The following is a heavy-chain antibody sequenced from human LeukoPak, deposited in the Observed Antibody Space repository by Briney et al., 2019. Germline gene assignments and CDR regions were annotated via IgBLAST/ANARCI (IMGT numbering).Heavy chain of an antibody. J-gene: IGHJ6*03. Sequence: VASVKVSCKASGGTFSNYIITWVRQAPGQGLEWMGGIVPLFNTPNYAQKFQGRVTITTDEHTHTTYVELGSLRSEYTTVYYCARVDRYLFYMYVWGKGTTVTVSS. CDR1: GGTFSNYI. V-gene: IGHV1-69*05. CDR3: ARVDRYLFYMYV. D-gene: IGHD2-2*02. CDR2: IVPLFNTP.